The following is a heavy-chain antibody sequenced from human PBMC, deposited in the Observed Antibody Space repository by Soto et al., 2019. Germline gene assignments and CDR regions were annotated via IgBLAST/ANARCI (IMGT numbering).Heavy chain of an antibody. V-gene: IGHV1-18*01. CDR2: INPYNGNT. D-gene: IGHD4-17*01. Sequence: ASVKVSCKASGYTFNTYGITWVRQAPRQGLEWMGWINPYNGNTKFAQKVQDRVVMTTGTATSTAYMELASPRSDDTAVYYCARGCIGVTTQLCYWG. CDR1: GYTFNTYG. CDR3: ARGCIGVTTQLCY. J-gene: IGHJ4*01.